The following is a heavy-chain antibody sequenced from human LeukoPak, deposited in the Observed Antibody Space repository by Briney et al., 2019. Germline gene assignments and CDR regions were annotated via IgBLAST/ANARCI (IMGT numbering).Heavy chain of an antibody. J-gene: IGHJ4*02. D-gene: IGHD2-15*01. V-gene: IGHV3-30*02. Sequence: GGSLRLSCAASGFTFSSYGMHWVRQAPGKGLEWVAFIRYDGSNKYYADSVKGRFTISRDNSKNTLYLQMNGLRAEDTAVYYCAKARGRYCSGGSCLFLDYWGQGTLVTVSS. CDR1: GFTFSSYG. CDR3: AKARGRYCSGGSCLFLDY. CDR2: IRYDGSNK.